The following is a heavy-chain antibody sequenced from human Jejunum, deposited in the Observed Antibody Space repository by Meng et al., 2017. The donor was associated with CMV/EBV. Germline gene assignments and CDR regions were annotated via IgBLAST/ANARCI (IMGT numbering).Heavy chain of an antibody. Sequence: TFSDHYMDWVRQAAGKGLEWVGRIRNKAKSYTTEYAASVKGRFTISRDDSKNSLYLQMNSLKTEDTAIYYCATLGYCSGTSCYTSGYWGQGTLVTVSS. V-gene: IGHV3-72*01. CDR1: TFSDHY. CDR2: IRNKAKSYTT. D-gene: IGHD2-2*02. CDR3: ATLGYCSGTSCYTSGY. J-gene: IGHJ4*02.